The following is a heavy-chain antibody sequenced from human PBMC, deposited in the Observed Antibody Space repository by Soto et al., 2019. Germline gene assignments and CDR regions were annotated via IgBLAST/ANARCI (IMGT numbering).Heavy chain of an antibody. J-gene: IGHJ6*02. CDR2: IYYSGST. CDR1: GGSISSYY. V-gene: IGHV4-59*12. D-gene: IGHD4-17*01. CDR3: ARAHYGDYGYGMDV. Sequence: SETLSLTCTVSGGSISSYYWSWIRQPPGKGLEWIGYIYYSGSTNYNPSLKSRVTISVDRSKNQFSLKLSSVTAADTAVYYCARAHYGDYGYGMDVWGQGTTVTSP.